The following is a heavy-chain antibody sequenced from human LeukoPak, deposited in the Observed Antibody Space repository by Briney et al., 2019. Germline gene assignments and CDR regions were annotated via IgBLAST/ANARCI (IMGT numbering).Heavy chain of an antibody. Sequence: SVKVSCKAFGGTFSSYAISWVRQAPGQGLEWMGGIIPIFGTANYAQKFQGRVTITADESTSTAYIELSSLRSEDTAVYYCARTAGVAVALSLGYWGQGTLVTVSS. CDR1: GGTFSSYA. CDR2: IIPIFGTA. CDR3: ARTAGVAVALSLGY. D-gene: IGHD6-19*01. V-gene: IGHV1-69*13. J-gene: IGHJ4*02.